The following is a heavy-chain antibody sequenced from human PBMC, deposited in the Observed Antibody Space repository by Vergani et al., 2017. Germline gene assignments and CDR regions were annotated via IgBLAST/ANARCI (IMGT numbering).Heavy chain of an antibody. Sequence: QVQLVQSGAEVKKPGASVKVSCKASGYTFTGYYMHWVRQAPGQGLEWMGWINPNSGGTNYAQKFQGRVTMTRDTSISTAYMGLSRLSSDDTAVYYCARDPLFDIVVVPAANGGCYWGQGTLVTVSS. CDR2: INPNSGGT. CDR1: GYTFTGYY. D-gene: IGHD2-2*01. CDR3: ARDPLFDIVVVPAANGGCY. V-gene: IGHV1-2*02. J-gene: IGHJ4*02.